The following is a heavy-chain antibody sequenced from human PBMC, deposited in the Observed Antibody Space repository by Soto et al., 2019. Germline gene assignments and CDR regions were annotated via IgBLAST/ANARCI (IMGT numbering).Heavy chain of an antibody. CDR3: AKVRFMDYHHGMDV. D-gene: IGHD3-3*01. CDR2: ISWNSGSI. J-gene: IGHJ6*02. Sequence: EVQLVESGGGLVQPGRSLRLSCAASGFTFDDYAMHWVRQAPGKGLEWVSGISWNSGSIGYADSVKGRFTISRDNAKNSLYLQMNSLRTEDTALYYCAKVRFMDYHHGMDVWGQGTTVTVSS. V-gene: IGHV3-9*01. CDR1: GFTFDDYA.